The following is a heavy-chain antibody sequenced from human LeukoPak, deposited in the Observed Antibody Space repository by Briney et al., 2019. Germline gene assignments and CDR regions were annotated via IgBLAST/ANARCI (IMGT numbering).Heavy chain of an antibody. D-gene: IGHD4-17*01. Sequence: GGSLRLSCAASGFTFDDYVMHWVRQAPGKGLEWVSLITWDGRSAYYADSVQGRFSVSRDNGKNSLFLQMNSLRPEDTALYYCAKATSTVTTSPFDNWGQGTLVTVSS. J-gene: IGHJ4*02. V-gene: IGHV3-43D*03. CDR2: ITWDGRSA. CDR3: AKATSTVTTSPFDN. CDR1: GFTFDDYV.